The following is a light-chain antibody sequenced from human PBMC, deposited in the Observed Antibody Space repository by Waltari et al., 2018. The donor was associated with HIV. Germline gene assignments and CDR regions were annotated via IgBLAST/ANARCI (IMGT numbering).Light chain of an antibody. CDR1: SGSIGSSF. V-gene: IGLV6-57*01. Sequence: NFMLTQPHSVSASPGKTVTISCTRSSGSIGSSFVQWYQKRPGSSPTTVIFEDDQRPSGVPDRFSGSIDSSSNSASLTISGLETEDEADYYCQSYDSKVVFGGGTRLTVL. J-gene: IGLJ3*02. CDR3: QSYDSKVV. CDR2: EDD.